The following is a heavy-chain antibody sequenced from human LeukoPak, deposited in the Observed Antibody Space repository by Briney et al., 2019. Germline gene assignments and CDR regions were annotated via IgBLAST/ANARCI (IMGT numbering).Heavy chain of an antibody. D-gene: IGHD6-6*01. CDR3: ARDLEYSSIDY. CDR1: GFTVSSNY. Sequence: GGSLRLSCAASGFTVSSNYMSWVRQAPGKGLEWVSVIYSGGSTYYADSVKGRFTISRDNSKNTLYLQMNSLRAEDTAVYYCARDLEYSSIDYWGQGTLVTVSS. V-gene: IGHV3-53*01. J-gene: IGHJ4*02. CDR2: IYSGGST.